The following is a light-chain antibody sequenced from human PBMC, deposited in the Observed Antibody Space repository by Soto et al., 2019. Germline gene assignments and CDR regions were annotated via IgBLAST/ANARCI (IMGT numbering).Light chain of an antibody. CDR2: AAS. V-gene: IGKV1-27*01. Sequence: DIQMTQSPSSLSASVGDRVTITCRASQGISNYLAWYQQKPGKVPKLLIYAASTLQSGVPSRFSGSGSGIDFTLTISRLQPEDVATYYCQKYNSAPQTFGQGTKVEIK. CDR1: QGISNY. CDR3: QKYNSAPQT. J-gene: IGKJ1*01.